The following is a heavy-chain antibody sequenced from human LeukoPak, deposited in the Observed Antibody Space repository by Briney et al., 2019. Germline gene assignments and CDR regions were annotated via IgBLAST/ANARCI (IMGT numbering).Heavy chain of an antibody. CDR3: ARDLDWNDEAYYYGMDV. J-gene: IGHJ6*02. D-gene: IGHD1-1*01. Sequence: PSETLSLTCTVSGGSVSSGNSYWSWIRQPPGKGLEWIGYIYYSGSTNYNPALNTPVTISLDTSKNQFSLKLSSVTAADTAVYYCARDLDWNDEAYYYGMDVWGQGTTVTVSS. V-gene: IGHV4-61*01. CDR2: IYYSGST. CDR1: GGSVSSGNSY.